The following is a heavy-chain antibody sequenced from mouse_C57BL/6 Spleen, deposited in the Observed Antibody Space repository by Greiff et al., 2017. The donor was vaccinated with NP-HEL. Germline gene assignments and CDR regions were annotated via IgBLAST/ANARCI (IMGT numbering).Heavy chain of an antibody. D-gene: IGHD1-1*01. CDR1: GFTFSNYW. J-gene: IGHJ1*03. Sequence: EVQLQQSGGGLVQPGGSMKLSCVASGFTFSNYWMNWVRQSPEKGLEWVAQIRLKSDNYATHYAESVKGRFTISRDDSKSSVYLQMNNLRAEDTGSYYCSYGSSPWYFDVWGTGTTVTVSS. CDR3: SYGSSPWYFDV. CDR2: IRLKSDNYAT. V-gene: IGHV6-3*01.